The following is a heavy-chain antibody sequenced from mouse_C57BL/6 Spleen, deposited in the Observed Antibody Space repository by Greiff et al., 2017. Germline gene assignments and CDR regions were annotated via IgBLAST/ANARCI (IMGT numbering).Heavy chain of an antibody. D-gene: IGHD2-5*01. Sequence: EVQLQESGPELVKPGASVKMSCKASGYTFTDYNMHWVKQSHGKSLEWIGYINPNNGGTSYNQKFKGKATLTVNKSSSTAYMELRSLTSEDSAVXYCARRGLDSNRYYYAMDYWGQGTSVTVSS. V-gene: IGHV1-22*01. CDR3: ARRGLDSNRYYYAMDY. CDR1: GYTFTDYN. J-gene: IGHJ4*01. CDR2: INPNNGGT.